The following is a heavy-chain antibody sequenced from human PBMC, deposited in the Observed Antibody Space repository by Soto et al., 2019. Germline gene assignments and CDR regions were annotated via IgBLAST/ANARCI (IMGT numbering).Heavy chain of an antibody. CDR1: GFTFSSYG. V-gene: IGHV3-33*06. CDR2: IWYDGSNK. Sequence: GGSLRLSCAASGFTFSSYGMHWVRQAPGKGLEWVAVIWYDGSNKYYADSVKGRFTISRDNSKNTLYLQMNSLRAEDTAVYYCAKKGYCSGGSCYRDAFDIWGQGTMVTVSS. J-gene: IGHJ3*02. CDR3: AKKGYCSGGSCYRDAFDI. D-gene: IGHD2-15*01.